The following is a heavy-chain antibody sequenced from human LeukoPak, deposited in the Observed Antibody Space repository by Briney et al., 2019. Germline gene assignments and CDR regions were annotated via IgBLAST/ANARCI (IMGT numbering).Heavy chain of an antibody. CDR3: AKNRGTGMAFYDY. J-gene: IGHJ4*02. CDR1: GFTFSTYA. D-gene: IGHD5-18*01. CDR2: ISGSGGHI. Sequence: GGSLRLSCTASGFTFSTYAMTWVRRAPGKGVEWVSAISGSGGHIYYADSVKGRFTSSRDNSKSTLFLQMNNLRAEDTAIYYCAKNRGTGMAFYDYWGQGTQVTVSS. V-gene: IGHV3-23*01.